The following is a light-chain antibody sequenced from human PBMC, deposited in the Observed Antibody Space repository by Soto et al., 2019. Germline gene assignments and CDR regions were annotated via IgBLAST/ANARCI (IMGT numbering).Light chain of an antibody. V-gene: IGKV2-40*01. CDR1: RGLLYSDDGNTY. CDR3: MQRIEFPLT. CDR2: TVS. J-gene: IGKJ4*01. Sequence: DIVMTQTPLSLPVTPGEPASISFGSIRGLLYSDDGNTYLDWYLQKPGQSPQLLIYTVSYRASGVPDRFSGSGSGTDFTLKISRVEDEDVGVYYCMQRIEFPLTFGGGTKVDI.